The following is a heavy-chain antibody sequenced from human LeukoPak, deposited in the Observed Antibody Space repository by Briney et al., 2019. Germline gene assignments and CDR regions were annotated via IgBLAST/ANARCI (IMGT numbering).Heavy chain of an antibody. CDR3: ARRLDYGGNSHGY. Sequence: GESLKISCQGSGYRFSSYWIGWVRPMPGKGLEWMGIIYPGDSDTRYSPSFQGQVTISADKSVSTAYLQWSSLKASDTAIYYCARRLDYGGNSHGYWGQGTLVTVPS. V-gene: IGHV5-51*01. CDR2: IYPGDSDT. D-gene: IGHD4-23*01. J-gene: IGHJ4*02. CDR1: GYRFSSYW.